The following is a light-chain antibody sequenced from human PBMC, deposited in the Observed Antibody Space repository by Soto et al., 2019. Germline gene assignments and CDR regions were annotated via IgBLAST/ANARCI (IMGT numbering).Light chain of an antibody. CDR1: HNIERW. V-gene: IGKV1-5*01. Sequence: IQMTQSPSTLSASVGDRVTITCRASHNIERWMAWYQQKPGKAPSLLIFDASTLHSGVPSRFSGSGSGTDFTLAIDSLQPDDFATYYCQQYNSDSRTFGQGTKVDIK. CDR3: QQYNSDSRT. CDR2: DAS. J-gene: IGKJ1*01.